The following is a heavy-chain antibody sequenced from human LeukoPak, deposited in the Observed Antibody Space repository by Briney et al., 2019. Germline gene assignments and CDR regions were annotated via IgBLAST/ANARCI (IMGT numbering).Heavy chain of an antibody. D-gene: IGHD1-20*01. V-gene: IGHV1-69*05. J-gene: IGHJ4*02. CDR2: IIPIFGTA. Sequence: SVKVSCKASGGTFSSYAISWVGQAPGQGLEWMGGIIPIFGTANYAQKFQGRVTITTDESTSTAYMELSSLRSEDTAVYYCASSGLYNWNRNAEYYFDYWGQGTLVTVSS. CDR3: ASSGLYNWNRNAEYYFDY. CDR1: GGTFSSYA.